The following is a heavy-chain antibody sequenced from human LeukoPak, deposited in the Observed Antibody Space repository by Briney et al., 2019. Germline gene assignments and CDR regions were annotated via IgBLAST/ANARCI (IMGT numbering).Heavy chain of an antibody. CDR2: ISWNSGSI. Sequence: HSGGSLRLSCAASGFTFISYAMGWVRQAPGKGLEWVSGISWNSGSIGYADSVKGRFTISRDNAKNSLYLQMNSLRAEDTALYYCAKDGGRYSYLRYYFDYWGQGTLVTVSS. CDR1: GFTFISYA. D-gene: IGHD5-18*01. V-gene: IGHV3-9*01. J-gene: IGHJ4*02. CDR3: AKDGGRYSYLRYYFDY.